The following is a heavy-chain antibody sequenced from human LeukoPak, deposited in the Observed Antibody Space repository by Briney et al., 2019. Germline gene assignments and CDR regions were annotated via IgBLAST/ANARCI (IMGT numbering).Heavy chain of an antibody. D-gene: IGHD2-8*01. V-gene: IGHV4-34*01. CDR3: ASLYCTNGVCYAY. Sequence: PSETLSLTCAAYGGSFSGYYRSWIRQPPGKGLEWIGEINHSGSTNYNPSLKSRVTISVDTSKNQFSLKLSSVTAADTAVYYCASLYCTNGVCYAYWGQGTLVTVSS. J-gene: IGHJ4*02. CDR1: GGSFSGYY. CDR2: INHSGST.